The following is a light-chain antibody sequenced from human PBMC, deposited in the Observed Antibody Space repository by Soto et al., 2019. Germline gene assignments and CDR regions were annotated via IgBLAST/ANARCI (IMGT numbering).Light chain of an antibody. J-gene: IGLJ1*01. V-gene: IGLV2-14*03. Sequence: QSVLTQPASVSGSPGQSITFSCTGTSSDVGGYNYVSWYQHHPGKAPKLIIYDVSNRPSGVSNRFSASKSGNTASLTISGLQAEDEADYYCSSYTSSSTLEVFGTGTKVTVL. CDR3: SSYTSSSTLEV. CDR2: DVS. CDR1: SSDVGGYNY.